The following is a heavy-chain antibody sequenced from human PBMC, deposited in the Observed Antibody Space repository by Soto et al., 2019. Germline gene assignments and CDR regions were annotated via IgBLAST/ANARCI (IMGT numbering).Heavy chain of an antibody. CDR3: ARWDCSGGSCYAVGY. Sequence: SETLSLTCTVSGGSISSGGYYWSWIRQHPGKGLEWIGYIYYSGSTYYNPSLKSRVTISVDTSKSQFSLKLSSVTAADTAVYYCARWDCSGGSCYAVGYWGQGTLVTVSS. V-gene: IGHV4-31*03. CDR2: IYYSGST. CDR1: GGSISSGGYY. D-gene: IGHD2-15*01. J-gene: IGHJ4*02.